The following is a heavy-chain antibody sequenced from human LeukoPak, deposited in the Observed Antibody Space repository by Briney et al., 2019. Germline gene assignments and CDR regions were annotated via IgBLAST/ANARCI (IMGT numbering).Heavy chain of an antibody. D-gene: IGHD1-26*01. CDR1: GFTFDDYA. J-gene: IGHJ4*02. CDR3: AKDRSYSGNYLDY. V-gene: IGHV3-9*01. Sequence: ALRLSCAASGFTFDDYAMHWVRQAPGKGLEWVSSISWNSGSIGYADSVKGRFTISRDNGKNSLYLQMNSLRGEDTALYYCAKDRSYSGNYLDYWGQGTLVTVSS. CDR2: ISWNSGSI.